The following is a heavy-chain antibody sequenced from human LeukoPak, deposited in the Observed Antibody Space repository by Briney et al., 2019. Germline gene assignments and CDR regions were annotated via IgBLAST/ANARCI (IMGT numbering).Heavy chain of an antibody. V-gene: IGHV3-30*02. CDR3: ASDIHYDSSGYYY. Sequence: GGSLRLSCAASGFTFSSYGMHWVRQAPGKGLEWVAFIRYDGSNKYYADSVKGRFTISRDNSKNTLYLQMNSLRAEDTAVYYCASDIHYDSSGYYYWGQGTLVTVSS. D-gene: IGHD3-22*01. J-gene: IGHJ4*02. CDR2: IRYDGSNK. CDR1: GFTFSSYG.